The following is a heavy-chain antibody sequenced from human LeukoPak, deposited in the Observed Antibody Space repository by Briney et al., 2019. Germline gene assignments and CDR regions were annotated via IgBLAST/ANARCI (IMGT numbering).Heavy chain of an antibody. CDR1: GFTFSDYY. D-gene: IGHD1-14*01. J-gene: IGHJ3*02. Sequence: GGSLRLSCAASGFTFSDYYMSWIRQAPGKGLEWVSYISSSGSTIYYADSVKGRFTISRDNAKNSLYLQMNTLRAEDTAVYYCARDLRIAGNDAFDIWCQGTMVTVSS. V-gene: IGHV3-11*04. CDR3: ARDLRIAGNDAFDI. CDR2: ISSSGSTI.